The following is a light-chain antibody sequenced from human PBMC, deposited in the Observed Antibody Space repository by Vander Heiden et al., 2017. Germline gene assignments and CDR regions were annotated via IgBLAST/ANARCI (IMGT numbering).Light chain of an antibody. J-gene: IGKJ1*01. V-gene: IGKV1-5*03. CDR3: QQYNSYWT. CDR1: QSISSW. Sequence: DIQMTQSPSTLSASVGDRVTTTCRARQSISSWLAWDQQKPGKAPKLLIYKASSLESGVPSRFSGSGSGTEFTLTISSLQPDDFATYYCQQYNSYWTFGQGTKVEIK. CDR2: KAS.